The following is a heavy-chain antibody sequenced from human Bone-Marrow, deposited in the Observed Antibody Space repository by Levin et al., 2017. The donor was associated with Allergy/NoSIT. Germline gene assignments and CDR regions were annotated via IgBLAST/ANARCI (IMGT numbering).Heavy chain of an antibody. Sequence: GSGPTLVKPTQTLTLTCTFSGFSLSDNGMCVTWIRQPPGKALEWLALIHWDDDKYYSTSLKTRLTISKDTSKNQVVLTMTNMDPVDTATYYCARTTKGYSSSWYDGFDIWGQGTMVTVSS. D-gene: IGHD6-13*01. V-gene: IGHV2-70*01. CDR3: ARTTKGYSSSWYDGFDI. CDR1: GFSLSDNGMC. J-gene: IGHJ3*02. CDR2: IHWDDDK.